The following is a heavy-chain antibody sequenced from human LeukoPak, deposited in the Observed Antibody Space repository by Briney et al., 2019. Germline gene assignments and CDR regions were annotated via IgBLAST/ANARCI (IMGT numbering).Heavy chain of an antibody. Sequence: GGSLRLSCAASGFTFSSYAMSWVRQAPGKGLEWVSAISGSGGSTYYADSVKGRFTISRDNSKNTLYLQMNSLRAEDTAVYYCANLGWHCSSTSCLFDDYWGQGTLVTVSS. CDR3: ANLGWHCSSTSCLFDDY. D-gene: IGHD2-2*01. V-gene: IGHV3-23*01. CDR2: ISGSGGST. J-gene: IGHJ4*02. CDR1: GFTFSSYA.